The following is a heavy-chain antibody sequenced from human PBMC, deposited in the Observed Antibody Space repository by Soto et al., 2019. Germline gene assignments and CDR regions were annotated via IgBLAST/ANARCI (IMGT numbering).Heavy chain of an antibody. J-gene: IGHJ4*01. D-gene: IGHD5-12*01. CDR3: ARVKLVAVASLFSFYFDS. Sequence: PGGSLRLSCAASGFTFSSYGMHWVRQAPGKGLEWVAVIWYDGSNKYYADSVKGRFTISRDNSKNTLYLQMNRLRAEETAVYYCARVKLVAVASLFSFYFDSWGQATMVTVSS. CDR2: IWYDGSNK. V-gene: IGHV3-33*01. CDR1: GFTFSSYG.